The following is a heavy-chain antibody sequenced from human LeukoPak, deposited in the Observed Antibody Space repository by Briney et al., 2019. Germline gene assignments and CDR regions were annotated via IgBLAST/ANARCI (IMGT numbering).Heavy chain of an antibody. CDR2: IYSGGST. V-gene: IGHV3-66*01. CDR1: GFIVNYNY. Sequence: GGSLRLSCAASGFIVNYNYMSWVRQAPGKGLEWVSVIYSGGSTYYADSVKGRFTISRDNSKNMVYLQMKSLRVEDTAVYYCARVKMGITYWLDPWGQGTLVTVSS. J-gene: IGHJ5*02. CDR3: ARVKMGITYWLDP. D-gene: IGHD5-24*01.